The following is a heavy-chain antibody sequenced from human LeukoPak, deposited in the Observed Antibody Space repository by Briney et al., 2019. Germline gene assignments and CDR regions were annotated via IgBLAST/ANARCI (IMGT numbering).Heavy chain of an antibody. V-gene: IGHV3-30-3*01. D-gene: IGHD4-17*01. J-gene: IGHJ4*02. Sequence: GGSLRLSCAASGFTFSSYAMHWVRQAPGKGLEWVAVISYDGSNKYYADSVKGRFTISRDNSKNTLYLQMNSLRAEDTAVYYCARDESPYGDLIDYWGQGALVTVSS. CDR2: ISYDGSNK. CDR3: ARDESPYGDLIDY. CDR1: GFTFSSYA.